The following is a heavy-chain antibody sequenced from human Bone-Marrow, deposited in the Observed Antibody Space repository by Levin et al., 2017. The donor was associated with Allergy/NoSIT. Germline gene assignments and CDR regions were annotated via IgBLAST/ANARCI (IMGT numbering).Heavy chain of an antibody. J-gene: IGHJ5*02. D-gene: IGHD6-19*01. Sequence: GESLKISCAASGFAFSSYGMHWVRQAPGKGLEWLAHISYDGGREHYADSVKGRFTISRDNFQNTLYLQMTSLSAEDTAVYYCARDQDNTGLNRLDPWGQGTLVIVSS. CDR3: ARDQDNTGLNRLDP. CDR1: GFAFSSYG. V-gene: IGHV3-30*03. CDR2: ISYDGGRE.